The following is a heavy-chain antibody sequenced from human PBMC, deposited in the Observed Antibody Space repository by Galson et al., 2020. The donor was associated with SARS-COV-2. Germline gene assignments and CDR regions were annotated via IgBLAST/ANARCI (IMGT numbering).Heavy chain of an antibody. J-gene: IGHJ3*02. CDR3: ARDDDSSGMGAFEM. CDR1: GFTFSSHD. D-gene: IGHD3-22*01. Sequence: GESLKISCAASGFTFSSHDMHWVRQLTGKGLEWVSGLGADGRTYYPDSVKGRFTISRDNPKNSFHLHMNSLTAGETAVYDCARDDDSSGMGAFEMWGRGTMGTVSS. CDR2: LGADGRT. V-gene: IGHV3-13*04.